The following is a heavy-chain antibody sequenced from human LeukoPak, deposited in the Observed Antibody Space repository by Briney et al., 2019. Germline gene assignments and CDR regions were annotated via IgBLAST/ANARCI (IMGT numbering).Heavy chain of an antibody. CDR1: GFIFSNYW. CDR2: MKHDGGQI. CDR3: ARGEMATIWEYYFDY. Sequence: RGSLRLSCTASGFIFSNYWMRWVRQAPGKGLEWVADMKHDGGQINYVDSVKGRFTISRDNAQNSLYLQMNSLRAEDTAMYYCARGEMATIWEYYFDYWGQGTLVTVSS. V-gene: IGHV3-7*01. D-gene: IGHD5-24*01. J-gene: IGHJ4*02.